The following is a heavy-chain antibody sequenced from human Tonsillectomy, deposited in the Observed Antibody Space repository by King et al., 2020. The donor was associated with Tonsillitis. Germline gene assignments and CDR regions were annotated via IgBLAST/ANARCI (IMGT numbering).Heavy chain of an antibody. CDR3: ARDVAATGPYYYYYYMDV. J-gene: IGHJ6*03. CDR1: GGSISSGSYY. Sequence: VQLQESGPGLVKPSQTLSLTCTVSGGSISSGSYYWPWIRQPAGKGLEWIGRIYTSGSTNYNPSLKSRVTMSVDTSKNQFSLKLSSVTAADTAVYYCARDVAATGPYYYYYYMDVWGKGTTVTVSS. D-gene: IGHD1-1*01. V-gene: IGHV4-61*02. CDR2: IYTSGST.